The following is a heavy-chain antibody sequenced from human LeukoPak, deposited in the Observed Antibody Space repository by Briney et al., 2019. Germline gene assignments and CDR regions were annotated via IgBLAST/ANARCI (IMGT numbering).Heavy chain of an antibody. V-gene: IGHV1-69*05. CDR2: IIPIFGTA. Sequence: SVKVSCKASGGTFSSYAISWVRQAPGQGLEWMGGIIPIFGTANYAQKFQGRVTITTDESTSTAYMELSSLRSEDTAVYYCARVGKDYGDYGYWGQGTLVTVSS. CDR3: ARVGKDYGDYGY. CDR1: GGTFSSYA. J-gene: IGHJ4*02. D-gene: IGHD4-17*01.